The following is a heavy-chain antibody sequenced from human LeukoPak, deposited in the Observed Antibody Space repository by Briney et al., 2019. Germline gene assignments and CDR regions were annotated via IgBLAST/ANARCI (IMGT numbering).Heavy chain of an antibody. CDR3: ARVRPGSSGSYYRTS. CDR2: ITSGGGFK. D-gene: IGHD3-22*01. Sequence: GGSLRLSCVGAGFPFSDFHMSWIRQAPGEGLEWVSYITSGGGFKYYADSVKGRFSISRDDSNNSVFLQMNSLRVEATAVYYCARVRPGSSGSYYRTSWGQGTLVTVSS. J-gene: IGHJ4*02. V-gene: IGHV3-11*04. CDR1: GFPFSDFH.